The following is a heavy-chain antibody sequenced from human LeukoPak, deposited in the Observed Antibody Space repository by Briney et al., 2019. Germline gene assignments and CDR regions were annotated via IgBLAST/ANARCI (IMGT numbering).Heavy chain of an antibody. J-gene: IGHJ4*02. V-gene: IGHV4-59*12. CDR1: GGTISSYY. CDR2: IHDSGST. D-gene: IGHD3-22*01. Sequence: SETLSLTCTVSGGTISSYYWNWIRQPPGKGLEWIGYIHDSGSTKYNPSLKSRVTMSVDTSKNQFSLKMSSVTAEDTGVYYCARGYYNSSGYSFDYWGQGTLVTVSS. CDR3: ARGYYNSSGYSFDY.